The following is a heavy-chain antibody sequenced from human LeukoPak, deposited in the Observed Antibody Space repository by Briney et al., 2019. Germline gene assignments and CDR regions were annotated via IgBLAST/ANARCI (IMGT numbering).Heavy chain of an antibody. D-gene: IGHD5-18*01. Sequence: ASVKVSCKASGGTFSSYAISWVRQAPGQGLEWMGGIIPIFGTANYAQKFQGRVTITTDESTSTAYMELSSLGSEDTAVYYCARGYSYGPYYFDYWGQGTLVTVSS. V-gene: IGHV1-69*05. CDR2: IIPIFGTA. CDR1: GGTFSSYA. J-gene: IGHJ4*02. CDR3: ARGYSYGPYYFDY.